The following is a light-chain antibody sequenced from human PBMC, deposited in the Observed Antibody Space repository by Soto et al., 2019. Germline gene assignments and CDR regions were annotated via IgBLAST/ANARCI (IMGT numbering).Light chain of an antibody. CDR3: SPYAGANNLGVV. CDR2: EVN. J-gene: IGLJ2*01. CDR1: SSDVGDYDY. V-gene: IGLV2-8*01. Sequence: QSVLTQPPSASGSPGQSVIISCTGTSSDVGDYDYVSWYQQYPGKAPKLMIYEVNKRPSGVPDRFSGSKSGNTASLTVSGLRAEDEADYYRSPYAGANNLGVVFGGGTKLPVL.